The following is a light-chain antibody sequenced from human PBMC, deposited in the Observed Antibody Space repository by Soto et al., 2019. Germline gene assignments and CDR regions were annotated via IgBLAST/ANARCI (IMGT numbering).Light chain of an antibody. CDR1: QSVSSSY. CDR3: QQYGSSPLFT. Sequence: EIVLTQSPGTLSLSPGERATLSCRASQSVSSSYLAWYQQKPGQAPRLLIYGASSRVTGIPDRFRGSGSGTDFTLTISRLEPEEFAVYYCQQYGSSPLFTVGPGTKVDI. CDR2: GAS. V-gene: IGKV3-20*01. J-gene: IGKJ3*01.